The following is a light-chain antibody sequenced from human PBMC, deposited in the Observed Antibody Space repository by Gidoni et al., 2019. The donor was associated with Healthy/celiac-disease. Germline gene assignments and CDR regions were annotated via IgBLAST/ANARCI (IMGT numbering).Light chain of an antibody. Sequence: DIQMTQSPSSLSASVGDRVTITCRASQSISSYLNWYQQKPGKAPKLLIYAASSLQSGVPSRFRGSGSGPDFTLTIISLQPEDFATYYCQQSYSTPWTFGQGTKVEIK. CDR2: AAS. CDR3: QQSYSTPWT. CDR1: QSISSY. J-gene: IGKJ1*01. V-gene: IGKV1-39*01.